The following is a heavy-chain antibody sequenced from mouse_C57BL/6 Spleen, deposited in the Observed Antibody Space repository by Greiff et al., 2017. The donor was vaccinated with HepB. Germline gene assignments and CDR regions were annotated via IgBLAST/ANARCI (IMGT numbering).Heavy chain of an antibody. CDR2: IDPSDSYT. Sequence: QVQLQQPGAELVRPGTSVKLSCKASGYTFTSYWMHWVKQRPGQGLEWIGVIDPSDSYTNYNQKFKGKATLTVDTSSSTAYMQLSSLTSEDSAVYYCASSVRWWALDYWGQGTSVTVSS. CDR1: GYTFTSYW. J-gene: IGHJ4*01. D-gene: IGHD1-1*02. V-gene: IGHV1-59*01. CDR3: ASSVRWWALDY.